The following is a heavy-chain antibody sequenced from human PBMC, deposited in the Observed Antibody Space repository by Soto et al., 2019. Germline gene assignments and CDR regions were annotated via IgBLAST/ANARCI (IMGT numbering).Heavy chain of an antibody. V-gene: IGHV4-4*02. CDR2: IYRYGST. CDR3: SGGGRPGQIDWFDP. D-gene: IGHD2-21*01. CDR1: GGSLSSCNW. Sequence: QVQLQESGPRLVKPSGTLSLTCAVYGGSLSSCNWWSWVRQPPGKGLEWIGEIYRYGSTSYNPSLKSRGTMAVDKSKIQISLKMTSLTAADTAVYFCSGGGRPGQIDWFDPWGQGILVTVSS. J-gene: IGHJ5*02.